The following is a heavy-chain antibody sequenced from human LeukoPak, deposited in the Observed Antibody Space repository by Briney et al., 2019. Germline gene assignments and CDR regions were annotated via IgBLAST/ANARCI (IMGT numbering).Heavy chain of an antibody. V-gene: IGHV3-74*01. Sequence: GGSLRLSCAASGFTFSSNWMHWVRQAPGKGLVWVSRSNEDGSTTNYADSVKGRFTISRDNAKNSLYLQMNSLRDEDTAVYYCASGPTGFLTDYWGRGTLVTVSS. CDR3: ASGPTGFLTDY. J-gene: IGHJ4*02. CDR1: GFTFSSNW. D-gene: IGHD2-21*01. CDR2: SNEDGSTT.